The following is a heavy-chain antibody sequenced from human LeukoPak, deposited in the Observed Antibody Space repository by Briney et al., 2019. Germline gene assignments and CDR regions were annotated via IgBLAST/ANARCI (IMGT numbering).Heavy chain of an antibody. CDR3: AIAFDI. V-gene: IGHV3-30*02. J-gene: IGHJ3*02. Sequence: PGGSLRLSCAASGFTFSSYGMHWVRQAPGKGLEWVAFIGYDGSNKYYADSVKGRFTISRDNSKNTLYLQMNSLRAEDTAVYYCAIAFDIWGQGTMVTVSS. CDR2: IGYDGSNK. CDR1: GFTFSSYG.